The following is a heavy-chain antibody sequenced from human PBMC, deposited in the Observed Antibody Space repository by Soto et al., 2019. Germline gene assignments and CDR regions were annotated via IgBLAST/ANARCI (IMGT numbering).Heavy chain of an antibody. CDR1: GYTFTTYY. CDR3: ARGTYSSSSAYYYGMDV. J-gene: IGHJ6*02. Sequence: ASVKVSCKASGYTFTTYYMHWVRQAPGQGLEWMAIINPSGGSTSYAQKFQGRVTMTRDTSTSTVYMELSSLRSEDTAVYYCARGTYSSSSAYYYGMDVWGQGTTVTVSS. V-gene: IGHV1-46*01. CDR2: INPSGGST. D-gene: IGHD6-6*01.